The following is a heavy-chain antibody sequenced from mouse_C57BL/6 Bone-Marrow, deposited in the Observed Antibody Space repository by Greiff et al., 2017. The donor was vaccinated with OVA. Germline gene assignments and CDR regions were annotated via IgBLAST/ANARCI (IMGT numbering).Heavy chain of an antibody. V-gene: IGHV1-81*01. D-gene: IGHD2-4*01. CDR3: ERYGDYDVDYAMDY. CDR2: IYPRSGNT. J-gene: IGHJ4*01. Sequence: QVQLQQSGAELARPGASVKLSCKASGYTFTSYGISWVKQRTGQGLEWIGEIYPRSGNTYYDEKFKGKATLTADKSSSTAYMELRSLTSEDSAVYVCERYGDYDVDYAMDYWGQGTSVTVSS. CDR1: GYTFTSYG.